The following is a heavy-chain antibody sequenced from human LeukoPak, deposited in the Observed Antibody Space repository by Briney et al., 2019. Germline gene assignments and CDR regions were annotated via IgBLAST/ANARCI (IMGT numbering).Heavy chain of an antibody. D-gene: IGHD6-19*01. CDR2: IIPLFRTA. CDR3: ARGGSGSPLDY. CDR1: GGTFSTYR. Sequence: GASVKVSCKASGGTFSTYRISWVRQAPGQGLEWMGGIIPLFRTANFAQKFQGRVTITADESTSTAYMELSSLRSEDTAVYHCARGGSGSPLDYWGQGTLVTVSS. J-gene: IGHJ4*02. V-gene: IGHV1-69*13.